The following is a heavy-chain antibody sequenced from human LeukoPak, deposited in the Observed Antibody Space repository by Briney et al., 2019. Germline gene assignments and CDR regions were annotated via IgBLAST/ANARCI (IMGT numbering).Heavy chain of an antibody. CDR3: ARWLPNWNYGNWFDP. J-gene: IGHJ5*02. D-gene: IGHD1-7*01. Sequence: ASVKVSCKASGYTFTSYDINWVRQATGQGLEWMGWMNPNSGNTGYAQRFLGRVTMTRNTSISTAYMELSSLRSEDTAVYYCARWLPNWNYGNWFDPWGQGTLVTVSS. V-gene: IGHV1-8*01. CDR1: GYTFTSYD. CDR2: MNPNSGNT.